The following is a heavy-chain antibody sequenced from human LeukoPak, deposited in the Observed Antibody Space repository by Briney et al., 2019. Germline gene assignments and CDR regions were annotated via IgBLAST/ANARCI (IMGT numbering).Heavy chain of an antibody. CDR2: ISWNSGSI. Sequence: GGSLRLSCAASGFTFDDYAMHWVRQAPGKGLEWVSGISWNSGSIGYADSVKGRFTISRDNAKNSLYLQMNSLRAEDMALYYCAKDIGGYSYGFDYWGQGTLVTVSP. D-gene: IGHD5-18*01. V-gene: IGHV3-9*03. CDR3: AKDIGGYSYGFDY. J-gene: IGHJ4*02. CDR1: GFTFDDYA.